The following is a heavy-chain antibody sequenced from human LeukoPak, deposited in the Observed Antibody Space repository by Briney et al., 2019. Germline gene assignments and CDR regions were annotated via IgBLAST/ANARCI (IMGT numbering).Heavy chain of an antibody. Sequence: GGSLRLSCAASGFIFTSYAMSWVRQAPGKGLEWVSAISSSGGSTYYADSMKGRFTISRDNSKKMLHLQMSSLRAEDTAVYYCAKPSSGYTSFHIWGQGTMVTVSS. CDR1: GFIFTSYA. CDR3: AKPSSGYTSFHI. V-gene: IGHV3-23*01. CDR2: ISSSGGST. J-gene: IGHJ3*02. D-gene: IGHD3-22*01.